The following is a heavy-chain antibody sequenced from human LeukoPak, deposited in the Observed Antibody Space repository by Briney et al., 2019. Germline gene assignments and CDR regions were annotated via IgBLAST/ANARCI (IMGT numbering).Heavy chain of an antibody. V-gene: IGHV3-21*01. CDR1: GFTFSTYS. D-gene: IGHD2-2*03. CDR2: ISSSSKYI. CDR3: ARDLDIVVVPASWFDP. Sequence: GGSLRLSCAASGFTFSTYSMNWVRQAPGRGLEWVSSISSSSKYIYYADSVKGRFTISRDDAKNSLSLQMNSLRADDTAVYYCARDLDIVVVPASWFDPWGQGTLVTVSS. J-gene: IGHJ5*02.